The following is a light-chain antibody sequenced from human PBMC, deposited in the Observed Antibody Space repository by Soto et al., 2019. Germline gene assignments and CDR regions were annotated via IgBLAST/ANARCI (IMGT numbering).Light chain of an antibody. CDR2: RNN. Sequence: QSVLTQPPSASGTPGQRVTISCSGSSSNIGSNYVYWYQQLPGTAPKLLIYRNNQRPSGVPDRVSGSKSGTSASLAISGVRSEDEADYYCAAWDDSLTGHYVFGTGTKLTVL. V-gene: IGLV1-47*01. CDR1: SSNIGSNY. J-gene: IGLJ1*01. CDR3: AAWDDSLTGHYV.